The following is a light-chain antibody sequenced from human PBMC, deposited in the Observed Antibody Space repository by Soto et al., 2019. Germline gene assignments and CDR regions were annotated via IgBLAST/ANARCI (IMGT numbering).Light chain of an antibody. CDR3: QQYKNWPPLT. Sequence: EIVMTQSPATLSVSPGEGATLSCRASQSVSYNLAWYQQKPGQGPRLLIYGAFTRATGIPARFSGSGSGTEFTLTISSLQSEDFAVYYCQQYKNWPPLTFGGGTKVEIK. J-gene: IGKJ4*01. V-gene: IGKV3-15*01. CDR1: QSVSYN. CDR2: GAF.